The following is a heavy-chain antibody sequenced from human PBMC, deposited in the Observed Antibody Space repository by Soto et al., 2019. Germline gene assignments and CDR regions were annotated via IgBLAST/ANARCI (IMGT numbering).Heavy chain of an antibody. V-gene: IGHV1-18*01. J-gene: IGHJ4*02. Sequence: SVKVSCKASCYTFTSYGISWVRQAPGQGLEWMGWISAYNGNTNYAQKLQGRVTMTTDTSTSTAYMELRSLRSDDTAVYYCARVIVATMNVDYWGQGTLVTVYS. D-gene: IGHD5-12*01. CDR1: CYTFTSYG. CDR2: ISAYNGNT. CDR3: ARVIVATMNVDY.